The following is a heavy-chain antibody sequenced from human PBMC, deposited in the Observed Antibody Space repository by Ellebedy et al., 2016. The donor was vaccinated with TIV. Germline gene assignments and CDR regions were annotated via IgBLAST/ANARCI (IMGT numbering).Heavy chain of an antibody. CDR3: ARLAGGSGYFDWSLKYHFDY. Sequence: GESLKISCKGSGYSFTRYWIAWVRQMPGKGLEWMGIVHPADSDIRYSPSLQGQVRISADKSSSTAYLQWRSLKASDTAMYYCARLAGGSGYFDWSLKYHFDYWGQGTLVTVSS. CDR2: VHPADSDI. CDR1: GYSFTRYW. J-gene: IGHJ4*02. D-gene: IGHD3-9*01. V-gene: IGHV5-51*01.